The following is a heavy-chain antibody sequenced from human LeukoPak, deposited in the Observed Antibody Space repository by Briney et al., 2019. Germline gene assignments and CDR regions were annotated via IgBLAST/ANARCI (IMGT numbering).Heavy chain of an antibody. D-gene: IGHD4-11*01. CDR3: ARGISNYDHYFDY. CDR1: GGFISSYY. V-gene: IGHV4-59*01. Sequence: PSETLSLTCTVSGGFISSYYWSWIRQPPGKGLEWIGYIYYSGSTNYNPSLKSRVTISVDTSKNQFSLKLSSVTAADAAVYYCARGISNYDHYFDYWGQGTLVTVSS. CDR2: IYYSGST. J-gene: IGHJ4*02.